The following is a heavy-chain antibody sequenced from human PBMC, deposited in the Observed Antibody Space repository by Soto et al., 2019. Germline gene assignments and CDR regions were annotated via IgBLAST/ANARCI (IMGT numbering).Heavy chain of an antibody. CDR2: IYYSGST. V-gene: IGHV4-30-4*01. CDR3: ARRYCSGGTCYLNS. D-gene: IGHD2-15*01. CDR1: GGSISSDDYY. J-gene: IGHJ4*02. Sequence: QVQLQESGPGLVKSSQTLSLTCSVSGGSISSDDYYWSWIRQPPGEGLEYIGYIYYSGSTYYNPSLNSRVTISVDTSKNQFSLKLNSVTAADTAVYYCARRYCSGGTCYLNSWGQGTLVTVSS.